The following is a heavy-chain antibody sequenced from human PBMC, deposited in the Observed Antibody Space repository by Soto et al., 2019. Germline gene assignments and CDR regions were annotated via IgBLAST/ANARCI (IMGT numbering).Heavy chain of an antibody. V-gene: IGHV4-34*01. D-gene: IGHD2-15*01. J-gene: IGHJ4*02. CDR2: INHSGST. Sequence: QVQVEQWGAGLLKPSETPSLTCAVYGGSFNNYYWNWIRQPPGKGLEWIGEINHSGSTNYNPSLKSRVTISVDTSKTQVSLKVRSVTAADTAVYYCARGGIDWGQGTLVIVSS. CDR3: ARGGID. CDR1: GGSFNNYY.